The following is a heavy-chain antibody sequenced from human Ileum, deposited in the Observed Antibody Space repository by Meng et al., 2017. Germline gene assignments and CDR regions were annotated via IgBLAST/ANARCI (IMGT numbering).Heavy chain of an antibody. CDR2: IRGDGGDK. D-gene: IGHD4-17*01. Sequence: GGSLRLSCAGSGLTFSRYAMIWIRQAPGKGLEWVSSIRGDGGDKYYAESVRGRFFISRDNFKNTLYLQMNSLRDEDTAVYYCAKDPNGDYLGAFDFWGQGTMVTVSS. CDR3: AKDPNGDYLGAFDF. V-gene: IGHV3-23*01. CDR1: GLTFSRYA. J-gene: IGHJ3*01.